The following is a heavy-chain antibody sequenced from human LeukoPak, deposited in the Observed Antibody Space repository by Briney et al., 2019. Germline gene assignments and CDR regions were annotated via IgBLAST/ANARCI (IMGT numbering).Heavy chain of an antibody. V-gene: IGHV3-23*01. J-gene: IGHJ4*02. Sequence: PGGSLRLSCAASGFTFSTYAMSWVRQAPGKGLEWVSGISVSGGSTYYADSVKGRFTVSRDDSKNTLFLQMKSLRVEDTAVYYCAKDFNYWGQGILVTVSS. CDR1: GFTFSTYA. CDR2: ISVSGGST. CDR3: AKDFNY.